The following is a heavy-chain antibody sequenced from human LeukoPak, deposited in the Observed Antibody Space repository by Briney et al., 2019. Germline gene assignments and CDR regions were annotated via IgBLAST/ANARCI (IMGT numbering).Heavy chain of an antibody. D-gene: IGHD3-22*01. J-gene: IGHJ4*02. CDR3: ARSRYDSSGYPGY. CDR2: INPNSGGT. Sequence: ASVKVSCKASGYTFTGYYIHWVRQAPGQGLEWMGWINPNSGGTNYAQKFQGRVTMTRDTSISTAYMELSRLRSDDTAVYYCARSRYDSSGYPGYWGQGTPVTVSS. CDR1: GYTFTGYY. V-gene: IGHV1-2*02.